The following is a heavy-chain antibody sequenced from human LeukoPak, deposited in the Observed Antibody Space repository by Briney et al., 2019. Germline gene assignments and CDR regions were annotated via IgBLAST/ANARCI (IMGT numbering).Heavy chain of an antibody. V-gene: IGHV4-30-2*01. CDR1: GGSTSSDGYS. J-gene: IGHJ4*02. Sequence: SETLSLTCAVSGGSTSSDGYSWSWIRQPPGKGLEWIGYIYHSGSTYYNPSLKSRATISVDRSKNQFSLNLSSATAADTAVYYCARGSGGIYYGGIDYWGQGTLVIVSS. D-gene: IGHD1-26*01. CDR3: ARGSGGIYYGGIDY. CDR2: IYHSGST.